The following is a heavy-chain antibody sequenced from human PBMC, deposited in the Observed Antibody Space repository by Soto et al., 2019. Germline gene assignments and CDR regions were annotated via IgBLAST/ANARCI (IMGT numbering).Heavy chain of an antibody. Sequence: QVQLVQSGAEVKKPGASVKVSCKASGYTFTSYGISWVRQAPGQGLEWMGWISAYNGNTNYAQKLQGRVTMTTDTSTSTAYMELRSLRSDDMAVYYCARSCSGGSCYYSYYYYGMDVWGQGTTVTVSS. CDR2: ISAYNGNT. V-gene: IGHV1-18*03. D-gene: IGHD2-15*01. CDR3: ARSCSGGSCYYSYYYYGMDV. J-gene: IGHJ6*02. CDR1: GYTFTSYG.